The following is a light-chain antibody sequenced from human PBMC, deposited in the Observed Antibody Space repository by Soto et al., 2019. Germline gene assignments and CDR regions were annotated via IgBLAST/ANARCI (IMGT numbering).Light chain of an antibody. CDR3: QQYDDLPPLT. CDR1: QDISNH. Sequence: DIQMTQSPSSLSASVGDRVTITCQASQDISNHLNWYQQKPGKAPELLIYDASTLETGVPSRFSGSGFGTDFTFTTSSLQPEDIATYYCQQYDDLPPLTFGGGTKVEIK. CDR2: DAS. V-gene: IGKV1-33*01. J-gene: IGKJ4*01.